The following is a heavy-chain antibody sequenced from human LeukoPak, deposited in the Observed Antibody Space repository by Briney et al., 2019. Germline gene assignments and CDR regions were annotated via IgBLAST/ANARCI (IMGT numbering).Heavy chain of an antibody. J-gene: IGHJ6*03. Sequence: GGSLRLSCAASGFTVSNKYMTWVRQAPGKGLEWVSLIYSDGRTYYADSVKGRCTISRDNSKNTLYLQMNSLRAEDTALYYCARDGKRSSSWYYYYYYYMDVWGKGTTVTVSS. V-gene: IGHV3-53*01. CDR2: IYSDGRT. D-gene: IGHD6-13*01. CDR1: GFTVSNKY. CDR3: ARDGKRSSSWYYYYYYYMDV.